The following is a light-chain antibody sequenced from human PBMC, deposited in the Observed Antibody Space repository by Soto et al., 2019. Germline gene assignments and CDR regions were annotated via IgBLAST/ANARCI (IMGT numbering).Light chain of an antibody. V-gene: IGKV1-5*01. CDR3: QQYTTYPYT. CDR2: DAS. Sequence: DIQMTQSPSTLSASVGDRVTITCRASQSVTNWLAWYQQKPGKAPNLLIYDASRLQSGIPSRFSGSGSGTEFTLNISSLQPDDFATYYCQQYTTYPYTFGQGTNLEIK. J-gene: IGKJ2*01. CDR1: QSVTNW.